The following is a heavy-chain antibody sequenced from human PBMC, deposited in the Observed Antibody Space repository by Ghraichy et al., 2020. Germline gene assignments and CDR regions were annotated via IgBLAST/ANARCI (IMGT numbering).Heavy chain of an antibody. CDR2: IYYSGST. D-gene: IGHD2/OR15-2a*01. Sequence: SETLSLTCTVSGDSISSSNYYWGWIHQPPGKGLEWIGTIYYSGSTYYNPSLKSRITMSVDTSKNQFSLKLNSVTAADTALYYCARHSRTYYFDYWGQGALVTVSS. CDR1: GDSISSSNYY. CDR3: ARHSRTYYFDY. J-gene: IGHJ4*02. V-gene: IGHV4-39*01.